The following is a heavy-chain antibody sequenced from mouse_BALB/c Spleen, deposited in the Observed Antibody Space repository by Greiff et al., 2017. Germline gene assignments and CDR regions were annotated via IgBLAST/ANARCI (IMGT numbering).Heavy chain of an antibody. V-gene: IGHV5-4*02. Sequence: EVQLVESGGGLVKPGGSLKLSCAASGFTFSDYYMYWVRQTPEKRLEWVATISDGGSYTYYPDSVKGRFTISRDNAKNNLYLQMSSLKSEDTAMYYCAREHYGSMDYWGQGTTLTVSS. J-gene: IGHJ2*01. CDR3: AREHYGSMDY. CDR2: ISDGGSYT. CDR1: GFTFSDYY. D-gene: IGHD1-1*01.